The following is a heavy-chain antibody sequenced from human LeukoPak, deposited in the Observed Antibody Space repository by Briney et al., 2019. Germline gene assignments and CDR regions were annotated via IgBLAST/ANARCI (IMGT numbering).Heavy chain of an antibody. CDR3: ARGGQVGERKGAFDI. Sequence: PSETLSLTCTVSGDSISSGDYYWSWIRQPAGKGLEWIGRISSSGSTNYNPSLKSRVTISVDTSKNQFSLKLSSVTAADTAVYYCARGGQVGERKGAFDIWGQGTMVTVSS. V-gene: IGHV4-61*02. J-gene: IGHJ3*02. CDR1: GDSISSGDYY. CDR2: ISSSGST. D-gene: IGHD3-16*01.